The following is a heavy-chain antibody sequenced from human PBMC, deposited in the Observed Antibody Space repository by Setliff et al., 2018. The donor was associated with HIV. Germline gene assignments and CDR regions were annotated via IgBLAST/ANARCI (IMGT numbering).Heavy chain of an antibody. CDR3: ATQRDIVMVPGQGGFDI. CDR1: TYTVSSYV. D-gene: IGHD2-2*01. V-gene: IGHV1-18*01. Sequence: ASVKVSCKASTYTVSSYVNNWVRQAPGQGLEWMGRISVYNGNTIYAQKRQGRVIMTTDTSTSTAYMELRSLRSDDTDMYYCATQRDIVMVPGQGGFDIWAQGTMVTVSS. CDR2: ISVYNGNT. J-gene: IGHJ3*02.